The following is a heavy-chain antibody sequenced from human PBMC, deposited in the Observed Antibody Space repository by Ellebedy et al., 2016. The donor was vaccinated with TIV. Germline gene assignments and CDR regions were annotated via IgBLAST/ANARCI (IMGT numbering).Heavy chain of an antibody. CDR1: GFSFSNAW. CDR2: INGKTDGGTR. V-gene: IGHV3-15*01. Sequence: PGGSLRLSCAASGFSFSNAWMSWVRPAPGKGLEWVGRINGKTDGGTRDYAAPGKGRFTIPRDDSRNTVYLQMNRLTTEDTAVYYCTTVGAAAGGVTPYYYGMDVWGQGTTVTVSS. CDR3: TTVGAAAGGVTPYYYGMDV. J-gene: IGHJ6*02. D-gene: IGHD6-13*01.